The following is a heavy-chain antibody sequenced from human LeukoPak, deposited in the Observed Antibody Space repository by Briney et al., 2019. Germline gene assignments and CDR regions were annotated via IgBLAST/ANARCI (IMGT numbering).Heavy chain of an antibody. CDR2: ITGSSGGT. J-gene: IGHJ3*02. V-gene: IGHV3-23*01. Sequence: PGGSLRLSCAASGFTFSSYAMSWVRQAPGKGLEWVSAITGSSGGTYYADSVKGRFTISRDNSKNTLSLQMNSLRADDTAIYYSAKVGVIGGGAFDIWGQGTMVTVSS. D-gene: IGHD3-22*01. CDR1: GFTFSSYA. CDR3: AKVGVIGGGAFDI.